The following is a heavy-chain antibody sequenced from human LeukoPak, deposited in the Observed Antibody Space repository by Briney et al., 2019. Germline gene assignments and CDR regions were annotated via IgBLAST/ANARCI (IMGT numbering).Heavy chain of an antibody. V-gene: IGHV4-34*01. CDR1: GGSFSGYY. Sequence: PSETLSLTCAVYGGSFSGYYWSWIRQPPGKGLEWIGEINHSGSTNYNPSLKSRVTISVDTSKNQFSLKLSSVTAADTAVYYCARAHIVVVPAAVLAWFDPWGQGTLVTVSS. CDR3: ARAHIVVVPAAVLAWFDP. J-gene: IGHJ5*02. CDR2: INHSGST. D-gene: IGHD2-2*01.